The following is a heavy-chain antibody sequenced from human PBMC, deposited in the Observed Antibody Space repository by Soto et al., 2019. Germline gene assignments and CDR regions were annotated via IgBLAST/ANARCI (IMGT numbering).Heavy chain of an antibody. J-gene: IGHJ4*02. CDR2: IYYSGST. V-gene: IGHV4-59*08. D-gene: IGHD4-17*01. Sequence: XXTLSLPCTVSGGSISSYYWRWILQPPGKGLEWIGYIYYSGSTNYNPSLKSRVTISVDTSKNQFSLKLSSVPAADTAVYYCARHKNYGDFRLDYWGQGTLVTVSS. CDR1: GGSISSYY. CDR3: ARHKNYGDFRLDY.